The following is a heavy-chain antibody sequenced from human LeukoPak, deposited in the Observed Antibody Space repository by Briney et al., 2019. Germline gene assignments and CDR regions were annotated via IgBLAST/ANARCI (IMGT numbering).Heavy chain of an antibody. D-gene: IGHD4-17*01. Sequence: GESLKISCQGSGSTFTTYWIAWVRQMPGKGLEWMGITYLGDSDTRYSPSFQGQVTISADKSISTAYLHWSSLKASDTAMYYCARGLYGDTHYFDYWGQGTLVTVSS. CDR2: TYLGDSDT. CDR1: GSTFTTYW. J-gene: IGHJ4*02. V-gene: IGHV5-51*01. CDR3: ARGLYGDTHYFDY.